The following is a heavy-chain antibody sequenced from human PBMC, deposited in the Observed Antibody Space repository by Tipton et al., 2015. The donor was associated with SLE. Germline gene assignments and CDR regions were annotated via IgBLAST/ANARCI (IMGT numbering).Heavy chain of an antibody. D-gene: IGHD6-19*01. J-gene: IGHJ4*02. V-gene: IGHV3-21*01. CDR1: GFIFNTYN. CDR2: IRSSNNHV. CDR3: ARDGGSGFDY. Sequence: SLRLSCAASGFIFNTYNMNWVRPAPGKGLECVSSIRSSNNHVYYGDSVKGRFTVSRDDAKNSLYLQMNSLRAEDTAVYYCARDGGSGFDYWGQGTLVTVSS.